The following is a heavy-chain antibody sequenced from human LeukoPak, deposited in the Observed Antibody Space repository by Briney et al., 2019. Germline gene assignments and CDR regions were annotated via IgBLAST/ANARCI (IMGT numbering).Heavy chain of an antibody. D-gene: IGHD5-18*01. V-gene: IGHV1-69*01. CDR1: GGTFSSYA. CDR3: ATSRDSYGTQQD. CDR2: IIPIFGTA. J-gene: IGHJ4*02. Sequence: GASVKVSCKASGGTFSSYAISWVRQAPGQGLEWMGGIIPIFGTANYAQKFQGRVTITADESTSTAYMELSNLRSEDTAVYYCATSRDSYGTQQDWGQGTLVTVSS.